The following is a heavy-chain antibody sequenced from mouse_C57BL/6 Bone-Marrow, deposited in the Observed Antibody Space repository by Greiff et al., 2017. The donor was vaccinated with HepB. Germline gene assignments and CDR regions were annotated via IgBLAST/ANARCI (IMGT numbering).Heavy chain of an antibody. Sequence: VQLLQSGPELVKPGASVKIPCKASGYTFTDYNMDWVKQSHGKSLEWIGDINPNNGGTIYNQKFKGKATLTVDKSSSTAYMELRSLTSEDTAVYYCARAYYYGSSPLWFDYWGQGTTLTVSS. CDR2: INPNNGGT. CDR3: ARAYYYGSSPLWFDY. J-gene: IGHJ2*01. D-gene: IGHD1-1*01. V-gene: IGHV1-18*01. CDR1: GYTFTDYN.